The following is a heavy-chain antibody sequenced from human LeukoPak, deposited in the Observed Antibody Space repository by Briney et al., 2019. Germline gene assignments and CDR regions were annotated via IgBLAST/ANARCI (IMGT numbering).Heavy chain of an antibody. CDR2: ISGGGGST. CDR1: GFTFDDYA. V-gene: IGHV3-23*01. CDR3: AKSYDISRFYPY. D-gene: IGHD3-22*01. J-gene: IGHJ4*02. Sequence: GGSLRLSCAASGFTFDDYAMHWVRQAPGKGLEWVSVISGGGGSTDYADSVKGRFTVSRDNSKNTLYLQMDSLTVEDTAVYYCAKSYDISRFYPYWGQGTLVTVSS.